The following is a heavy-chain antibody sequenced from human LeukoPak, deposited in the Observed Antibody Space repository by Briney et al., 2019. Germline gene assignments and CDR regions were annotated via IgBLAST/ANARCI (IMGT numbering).Heavy chain of an antibody. V-gene: IGHV3-23*01. CDR2: ISGSGGST. CDR3: AKIGCSSASCYTIYYYYYYMDV. Sequence: PGGSLRLSCAASGFTFSSYAMSWVRQAPGKGLEWVSAISGSGGSTYYADSVRGRFTISRDNSKNTLYLQMNSLRAEDTAVYYCAKIGCSSASCYTIYYYYYYMDVWGKGTTVTVSS. D-gene: IGHD2-2*02. CDR1: GFTFSSYA. J-gene: IGHJ6*03.